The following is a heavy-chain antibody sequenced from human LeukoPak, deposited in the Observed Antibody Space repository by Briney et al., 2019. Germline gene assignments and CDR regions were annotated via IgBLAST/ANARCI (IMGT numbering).Heavy chain of an antibody. Sequence: SETPSLTCAVYGGSFSGYYWSWIRQPPGKGLEWIGEINHSGSTNYNPSLKSRVTISVDTSKNQFSLKLSSVTAADTAVYYCASVYDSSGYYPFWGQGTLVTVSS. J-gene: IGHJ4*02. V-gene: IGHV4-34*01. CDR1: GGSFSGYY. D-gene: IGHD3-22*01. CDR3: ASVYDSSGYYPF. CDR2: INHSGST.